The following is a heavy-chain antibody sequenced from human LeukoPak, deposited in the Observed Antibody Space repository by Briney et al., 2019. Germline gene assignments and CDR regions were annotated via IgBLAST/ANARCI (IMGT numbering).Heavy chain of an antibody. CDR1: GFAVSSNY. D-gene: IGHD6-19*01. V-gene: IGHV3-21*01. CDR3: ARDAQWLVPEGYFYYMDV. CDR2: ISSRSTNI. J-gene: IGHJ6*03. Sequence: GGSLRLSCEASGFAVSSNYISWFRQAPGKGLERVSSISSRSTNIFYADSVKGRFTISRDNAKNSLYLQMNSLGAEDTAVYYCARDAQWLVPEGYFYYMDVWGKGTTVTVSS.